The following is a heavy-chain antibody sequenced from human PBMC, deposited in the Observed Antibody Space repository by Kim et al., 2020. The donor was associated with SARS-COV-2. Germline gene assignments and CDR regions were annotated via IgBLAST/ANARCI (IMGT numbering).Heavy chain of an antibody. CDR3: ARRGAAAGTSLYFGYYYGMDV. CDR1: GYSFTSYW. D-gene: IGHD6-13*01. J-gene: IGHJ6*02. Sequence: GESLKISCKGSGYSFTSYWISWVRQMPGKGLEWMGRIDPSDSYTNYSPSFQGHVTISADKSISTAYLQWSSLKASDTAMYYCARRGAAAGTSLYFGYYYGMDVWGQGTTVTVSS. CDR2: IDPSDSYT. V-gene: IGHV5-10-1*01.